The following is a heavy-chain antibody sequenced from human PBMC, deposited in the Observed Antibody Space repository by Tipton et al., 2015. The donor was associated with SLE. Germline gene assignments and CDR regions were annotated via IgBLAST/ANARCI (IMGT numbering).Heavy chain of an antibody. CDR2: FHTSGNI. Sequence: TLSLTCTVSGDSIVSYYWSWIRQPAGKGMEWIGRFHTSGNINYNPSLKSRVTMSLDTSKNQFSLRLSSVTAADTAAYYCARDLPGMTTGQFDYWGQGTLVTVSS. D-gene: IGHD4-11*01. CDR1: GDSIVSYY. J-gene: IGHJ4*02. V-gene: IGHV4-4*07. CDR3: ARDLPGMTTGQFDY.